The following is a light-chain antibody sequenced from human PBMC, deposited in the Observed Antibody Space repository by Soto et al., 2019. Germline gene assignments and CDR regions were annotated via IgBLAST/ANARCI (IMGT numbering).Light chain of an antibody. J-gene: IGKJ3*01. CDR1: QRVSSSY. CDR2: GAS. V-gene: IGKV3-20*01. CDR3: QQYGISPFT. Sequence: EIVLTQSPGTLSLSPGERATLSCRASQRVSSSYLAWYQQKPGQAPRLLIYGASSRATGIPDRFSGSGSGTDFTLTITRLEPEDFSVYYCQQYGISPFTFGPGTKVDVK.